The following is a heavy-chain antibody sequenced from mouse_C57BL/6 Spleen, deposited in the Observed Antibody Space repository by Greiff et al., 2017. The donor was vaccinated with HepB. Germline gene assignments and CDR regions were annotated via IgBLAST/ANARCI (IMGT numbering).Heavy chain of an antibody. D-gene: IGHD2-12*01. Sequence: VHLVESGPELVKPGASVKISCKASGYSFTSYYIHWVKQRPGQGLEWIGWIYPGSGNTKYNEKFKGKATLTADTSSSTAYMQLSSLTSEDSAVYYCARGESPYDAYAMDYWGQGTSVTVSS. J-gene: IGHJ4*01. CDR3: ARGESPYDAYAMDY. V-gene: IGHV1-66*01. CDR2: IYPGSGNT. CDR1: GYSFTSYY.